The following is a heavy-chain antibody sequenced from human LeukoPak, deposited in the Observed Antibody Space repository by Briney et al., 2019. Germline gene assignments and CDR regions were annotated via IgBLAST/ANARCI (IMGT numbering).Heavy chain of an antibody. CDR1: GFTFSSYS. D-gene: IGHD3-22*01. CDR2: INGDSSYI. J-gene: IGHJ4*02. CDR3: AKDLENTMIVVASDY. V-gene: IGHV3-21*04. Sequence: GGSLRLSCAASGFTFSSYSMHWVRQAPGKGLEWVSSINGDSSYIYYADAVKGRFFISRDNAKNSLYLHMNSLRAEDTAVYYCAKDLENTMIVVASDYWGQGTLVTVSS.